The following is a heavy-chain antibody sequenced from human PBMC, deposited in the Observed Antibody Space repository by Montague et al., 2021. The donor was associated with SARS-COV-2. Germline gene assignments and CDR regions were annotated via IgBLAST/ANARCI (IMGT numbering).Heavy chain of an antibody. Sequence: SETLSLTCAVSGGSISSSNWCSWVRQPPGRGLEWIGEIYHSGSTNYNPSLKSRVTISVDKSKNQFSLKLSSVTAADTAVYYCARGYRRITIFGVVIYDAFDIWGQGTMVTVSS. D-gene: IGHD3-3*01. CDR2: IYHSGST. J-gene: IGHJ3*02. V-gene: IGHV4-4*02. CDR1: GGSISSSNW. CDR3: ARGYRRITIFGVVIYDAFDI.